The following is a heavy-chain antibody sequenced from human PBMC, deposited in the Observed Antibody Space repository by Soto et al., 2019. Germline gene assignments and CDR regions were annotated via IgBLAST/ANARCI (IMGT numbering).Heavy chain of an antibody. D-gene: IGHD2-15*01. CDR1: GGSISSGGYY. CDR2: IYYSGST. Sequence: QVQLQESGPGLVKPSQNLSITCTVSGGSISSGGYYWSWIRQQPGKGLEWIGYIYYSGSTYYNPSLKNRVTISVDTSKNQFSLKLSSVTAADTAVYYCARRRGGGDFDYWGQGTLVTVS. J-gene: IGHJ4*02. V-gene: IGHV4-31*03. CDR3: ARRRGGGDFDY.